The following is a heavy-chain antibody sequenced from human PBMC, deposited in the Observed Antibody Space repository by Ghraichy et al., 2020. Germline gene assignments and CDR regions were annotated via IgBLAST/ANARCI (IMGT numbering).Heavy chain of an antibody. CDR3: ARVYMVYYYDSSGYYTNWFDP. J-gene: IGHJ5*02. D-gene: IGHD3-22*01. CDR2: IYYSGST. Sequence: SETLSLTCTVSGGSISSSSYYWGWIRQPPGKGLEWIGSIYYSGSTYYNPSLKSRATISVDTSKNQFSLKLSSVTAADTAVYYCARVYMVYYYDSSGYYTNWFDPWGQGTLVTVSS. V-gene: IGHV4-39*01. CDR1: GGSISSSSYY.